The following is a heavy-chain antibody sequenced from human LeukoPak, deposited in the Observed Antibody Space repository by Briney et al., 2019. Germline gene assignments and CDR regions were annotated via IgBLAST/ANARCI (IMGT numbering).Heavy chain of an antibody. D-gene: IGHD1-26*01. Sequence: SETLSLTCAVSGGSFSAYYWSWIRQPPGKGLEWIGEINHSGTTNYNPSLKSRVTVSVDTSNNQFSLRLTSVTAADTAVYYCASRTSPANSAVGVGYYFGHWGQGTLVTVSS. V-gene: IGHV4-34*01. CDR2: INHSGTT. CDR1: GGSFSAYY. J-gene: IGHJ4*02. CDR3: ASRTSPANSAVGVGYYFGH.